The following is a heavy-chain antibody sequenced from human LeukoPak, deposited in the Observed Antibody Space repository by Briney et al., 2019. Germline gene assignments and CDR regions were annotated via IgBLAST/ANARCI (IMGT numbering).Heavy chain of an antibody. D-gene: IGHD3-3*01. CDR2: IYYSGST. CDR1: GGSISSSSYY. V-gene: IGHV4-39*07. CDR3: ARVYDFRSGHRRGGLDY. Sequence: SETLSLTCTVSGGSISSSSYYWGWIRQPPGKGLEWIGSIYYSGSTYYNPSLKSRVTISVDTSKNQFSLKLSSVTAADTAVYYCARVYDFRSGHRRGGLDYWGQGTLVTVSS. J-gene: IGHJ4*02.